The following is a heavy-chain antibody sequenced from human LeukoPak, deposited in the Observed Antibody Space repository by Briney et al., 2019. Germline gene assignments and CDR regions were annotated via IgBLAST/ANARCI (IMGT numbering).Heavy chain of an antibody. CDR2: IWSDGTNR. J-gene: IGHJ4*02. Sequence: GGSLRLSCAATGFTFNHYGMHWVSQAPGKGLEWVAVIWSDGTNRYYTGSVKGRFTISRVDSRNTVYLQMNTLRPEDTGMYYCARDAQRGFDYSNSLQYWGQGTPVTVST. CDR1: GFTFNHYG. D-gene: IGHD4-11*01. V-gene: IGHV3-33*01. CDR3: ARDAQRGFDYSNSLQY.